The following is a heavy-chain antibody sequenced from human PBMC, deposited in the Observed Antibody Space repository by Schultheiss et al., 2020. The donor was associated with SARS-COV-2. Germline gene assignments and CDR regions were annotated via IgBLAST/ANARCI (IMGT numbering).Heavy chain of an antibody. CDR3: ARHSGSYYPKVDAFDI. V-gene: IGHV4-59*08. J-gene: IGHJ3*02. CDR1: GGSISSYY. Sequence: LETLSLTCTVSGGSISSYYWSWIRQPPGKGLEWIGYIYYSGSTNYNPSLKSRVTISVDTSKNQFSLKLSSVTAADTAVYYCARHSGSYYPKVDAFDIWGQGTMVTVSS. D-gene: IGHD1-26*01. CDR2: IYYSGST.